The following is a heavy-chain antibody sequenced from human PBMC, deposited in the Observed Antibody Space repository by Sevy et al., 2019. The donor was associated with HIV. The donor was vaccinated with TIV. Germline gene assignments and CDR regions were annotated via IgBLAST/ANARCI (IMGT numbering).Heavy chain of an antibody. CDR3: ARGLLWFGDDTFDI. CDR1: GFTFSSYA. CDR2: ISYDGSNK. D-gene: IGHD3-10*01. V-gene: IGHV3-30-3*01. J-gene: IGHJ3*02. Sequence: GGSLRLSCAASGFTFSSYAMHWVRQAPGKGLEWVAVISYDGSNKYYADSVKGRFTISRDNSKNTLYLQMNSLRAEDTAVYYCARGLLWFGDDTFDIWGQGTMVTVSS.